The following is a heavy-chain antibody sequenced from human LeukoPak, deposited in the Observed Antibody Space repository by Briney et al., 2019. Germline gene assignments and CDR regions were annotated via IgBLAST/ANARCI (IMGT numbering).Heavy chain of an antibody. CDR2: ISSSGSTI. CDR3: ARDRGVVVVPAPAYGMDV. D-gene: IGHD2-2*01. CDR1: GFTFSDCY. V-gene: IGHV3-11*01. J-gene: IGHJ6*02. Sequence: GGSLRLSCAASGFTFSDCYMSWIRQAPGKGLEWVSYISSSGSTIYYADSVKGRFTISRDNAKNSLYLQMNSLRAEDTAVYYCARDRGVVVVPAPAYGMDVWGQGTTVTVSS.